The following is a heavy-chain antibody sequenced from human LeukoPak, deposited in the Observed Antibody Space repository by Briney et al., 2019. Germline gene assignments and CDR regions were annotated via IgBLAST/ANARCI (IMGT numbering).Heavy chain of an antibody. Sequence: GSLRLSCSASGFTSRNFAISWVRQAPGKGLEWVSSIGGGDTHYADSVKGRFTISRDDSRSTVDLQMSSLRAEDTAVYYCAKDGQSFNSMYDYFDSWGQGTLVTVSS. J-gene: IGHJ4*02. D-gene: IGHD2-8*01. CDR3: AKDGQSFNSMYDYFDS. CDR2: IGGGDT. V-gene: IGHV3-23*01. CDR1: GFTSRNFA.